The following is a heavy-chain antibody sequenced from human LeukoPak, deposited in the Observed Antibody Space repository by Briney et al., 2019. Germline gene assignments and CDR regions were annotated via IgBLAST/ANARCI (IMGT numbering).Heavy chain of an antibody. CDR2: IGRSSQYI. V-gene: IGHV3-21*01. J-gene: IGHJ6*03. Sequence: TGGSLRLSCTASGFTLSLYSMHWVRQAPGKGLEWVSSIGRSSQYIYYGDSVRGRFTISRDNAKNSLYLDMNSPRAEDTAVYYCARDAPNIDFAPYFYYMDVWGKGTTVTVSS. D-gene: IGHD3-3*01. CDR1: GFTLSLYS. CDR3: ARDAPNIDFAPYFYYMDV.